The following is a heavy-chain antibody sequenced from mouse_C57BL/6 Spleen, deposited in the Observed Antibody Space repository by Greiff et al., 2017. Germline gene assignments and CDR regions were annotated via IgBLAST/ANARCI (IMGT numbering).Heavy chain of an antibody. V-gene: IGHV1-54*01. CDR1: GYAFTNYL. CDR2: INPGSGGT. Sequence: QVQLQQSGAELVRPGTSVKVSCKASGYAFTNYLIEWVKQRPGQGLEWIGVINPGSGGTNYNGKFKGKATLTADKSSSTAYMQLSSLTSEDSAVYFCARGRWGYAMDYWGQGTSVTVSS. CDR3: ARGRWGYAMDY. D-gene: IGHD4-1*01. J-gene: IGHJ4*01.